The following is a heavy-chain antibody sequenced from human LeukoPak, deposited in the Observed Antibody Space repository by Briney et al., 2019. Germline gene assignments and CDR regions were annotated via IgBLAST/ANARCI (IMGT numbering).Heavy chain of an antibody. CDR3: ARGYSSSLEY. CDR1: DASIRSINHY. V-gene: IGHV4-39*01. CDR2: IYPSGGT. J-gene: IGHJ4*02. Sequence: SETLSLACTVSDASIRSINHYWGWIRQPPGRGLAWIGSIYPSGGTYYNPSLKRRVSISVETSKNQFSLKLPSVSAADTAAYYCARGYSSSLEYWGQGTLVTVSS. D-gene: IGHD6-13*01.